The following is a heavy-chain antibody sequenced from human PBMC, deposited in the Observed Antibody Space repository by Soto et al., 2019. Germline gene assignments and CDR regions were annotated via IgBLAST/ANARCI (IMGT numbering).Heavy chain of an antibody. CDR3: ARRAVGATGIKYYFDY. D-gene: IGHD1-26*01. V-gene: IGHV4-59*08. J-gene: IGHJ4*02. CDR2: IYYSGST. CDR1: GDSISSYY. Sequence: SETLSLTCTVSGDSISSYYWNWIRQPPGKGLEWIGYIYYSGSTNYNPSLKSRVTLSVDTSKNQFSLKLSSVTAADTAVYYCARRAVGATGIKYYFDYWGQGTLVTVS.